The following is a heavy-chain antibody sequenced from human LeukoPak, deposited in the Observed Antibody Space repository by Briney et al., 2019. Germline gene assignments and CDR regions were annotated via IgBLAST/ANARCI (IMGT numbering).Heavy chain of an antibody. CDR1: GGTFSSYA. J-gene: IGHJ3*02. V-gene: IGHV1-69*04. D-gene: IGHD3-22*01. CDR2: IIPILGIA. CDR3: ASRGGVVVITTDDAFDI. Sequence: ASVKVSCKASGGTFSSYAISWVRQAPGQGLEWMGRIIPILGIANYAQKFQGRVTITADKSTSTAYMELSSLRSEDTAVYYCASRGGVVVITTDDAFDIWGQGTMVTVSS.